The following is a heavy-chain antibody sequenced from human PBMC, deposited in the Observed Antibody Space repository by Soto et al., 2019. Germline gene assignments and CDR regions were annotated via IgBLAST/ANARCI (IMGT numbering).Heavy chain of an antibody. V-gene: IGHV3-33*01. J-gene: IGHJ6*02. Sequence: QVQLVESGGGVVQPGRSLRLSCAASGFTFSSYGMHWVRQAPGKGLEWVAVIWYDGSNKYYADSVKGRFTISRDNSKNTLYLQMNSLRAEDTAVYYCARESNTDYYYGMDVWGQGTTVTVSS. CDR2: IWYDGSNK. CDR1: GFTFSSYG. D-gene: IGHD4-4*01. CDR3: ARESNTDYYYGMDV.